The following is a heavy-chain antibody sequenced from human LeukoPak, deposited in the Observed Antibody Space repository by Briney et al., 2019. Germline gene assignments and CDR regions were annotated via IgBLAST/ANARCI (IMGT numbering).Heavy chain of an antibody. CDR2: ISGSGGST. CDR3: AKDLGVGSSSFDY. D-gene: IGHD6-6*01. J-gene: IGHJ4*02. Sequence: GGSLRLSCAASGFTFSSYAMSWVRQAPGKGLEWVSAISGSGGSTYYADSVKGRFTISRDNSKNTLYLQMNSLRAEDTAVYHCAKDLGVGSSSFDYWGQGTLVTVSS. CDR1: GFTFSSYA. V-gene: IGHV3-23*01.